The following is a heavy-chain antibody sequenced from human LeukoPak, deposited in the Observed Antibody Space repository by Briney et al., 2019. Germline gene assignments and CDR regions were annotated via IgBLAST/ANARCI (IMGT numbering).Heavy chain of an antibody. CDR1: GFTFSSYG. CDR2: ISYDGSNK. J-gene: IGHJ4*02. CDR3: ARGGIYSYGPFDY. Sequence: PGRSLRLSCAASGFTFSSYGMHWVRQAPGKGLEWVAVISYDGSNKYYADSVKGRFTISRDNSKNTLYLQMNSLRAEDTAVYYCARGGIYSYGPFDYWGQGTLVTVSS. D-gene: IGHD5-18*01. V-gene: IGHV3-30*03.